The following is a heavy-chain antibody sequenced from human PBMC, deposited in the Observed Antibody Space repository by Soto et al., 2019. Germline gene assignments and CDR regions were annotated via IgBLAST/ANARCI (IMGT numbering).Heavy chain of an antibody. V-gene: IGHV3-30-3*01. D-gene: IGHD2-2*01. J-gene: IGHJ4*02. CDR1: GFTFSSYA. CDR3: ARDSSFLAIVVVPAAIDY. Sequence: GGSLRLSCAASGFTFSSYAMHWVRQAPGKGLEWVAVISFDGSNKYYADSVKGRSTISRDNSKNTLYLQMNSLRADDTAVYYCARDSSFLAIVVVPAAIDYWGQGTLVTVSS. CDR2: ISFDGSNK.